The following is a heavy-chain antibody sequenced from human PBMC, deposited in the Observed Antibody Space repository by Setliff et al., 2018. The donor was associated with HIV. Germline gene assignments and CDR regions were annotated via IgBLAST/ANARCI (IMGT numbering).Heavy chain of an antibody. CDR2: IIPIFGTA. V-gene: IGHV1-69*05. D-gene: IGHD1-26*01. CDR1: GGTFSSYA. J-gene: IGHJ3*02. Sequence: SVKVSCKASGGTFSSYAISWVRQAPGQGLEWIGGIIPIFGTANYAQKFQGRVTITTDESTSTAYMELSSLRSEDTAVYYCARAPELYSGSYDAFDIWGQGTMVTVSS. CDR3: ARAPELYSGSYDAFDI.